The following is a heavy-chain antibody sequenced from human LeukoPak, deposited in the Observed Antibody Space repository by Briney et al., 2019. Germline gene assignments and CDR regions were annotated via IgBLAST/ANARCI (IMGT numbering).Heavy chain of an antibody. CDR1: GFTFSSYA. Sequence: GRSLRLSCAASGFTFSSYAMHWVRQAPGKGLEWVAVISYDGSNKYYADSVKGRFIISRDNAKNSLYLQMNSLRAEDTALYHCARRYYDSRGYYYFDYWGRGTLVTVSS. D-gene: IGHD3-22*01. V-gene: IGHV3-30*04. CDR2: ISYDGSNK. J-gene: IGHJ4*02. CDR3: ARRYYDSRGYYYFDY.